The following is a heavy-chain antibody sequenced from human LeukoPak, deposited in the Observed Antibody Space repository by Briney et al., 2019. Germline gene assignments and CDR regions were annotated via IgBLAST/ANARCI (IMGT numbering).Heavy chain of an antibody. J-gene: IGHJ4*02. D-gene: IGHD3-22*01. CDR3: ARDAPHYYDSSGYSSY. Sequence: GGSLRLSCAASGFTFSSYIMNWVRQAPGKGLEWVSSISSSSSYIYYADSVKGRFTISRDNAKNSLYLQMNSLRAEDTAVYYCARDAPHYYDSSGYSSYWGQGTLVTVSS. CDR2: ISSSSSYI. CDR1: GFTFSSYI. V-gene: IGHV3-21*01.